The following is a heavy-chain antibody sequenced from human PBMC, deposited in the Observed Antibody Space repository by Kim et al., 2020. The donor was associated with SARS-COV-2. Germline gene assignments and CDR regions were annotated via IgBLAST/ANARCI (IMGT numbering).Heavy chain of an antibody. J-gene: IGHJ4*02. D-gene: IGHD1-26*01. V-gene: IGHV1-69*13. CDR3: ARSGIVGARFDY. CDR1: GGTFSSYA. CDR2: IIPIFGTA. Sequence: SVKVSCKASGGTFSSYAISWVRQAPGQGLEWMGGIIPIFGTANYAQKLQGRVTITADESTSTAYMELSSLRSEDTAVYYCARSGIVGARFDYWGQGTLVTVSS.